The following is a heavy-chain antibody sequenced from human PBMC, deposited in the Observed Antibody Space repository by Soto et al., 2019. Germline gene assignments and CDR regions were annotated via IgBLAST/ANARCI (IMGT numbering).Heavy chain of an antibody. V-gene: IGHV3-23*01. CDR2: ISGSGGST. Sequence: PGGSLRLSCAASGFTFSSYAMSWVRQAPGKGLEWVSAISGSGGSTYYADSVKGRFTISRDNAKNTLYLQMNSLRADDTAVYYCARELNLVYDYIWGSYRSHDAFDIWGQGTMVTVSS. J-gene: IGHJ3*02. CDR1: GFTFSSYA. D-gene: IGHD3-16*02. CDR3: ARELNLVYDYIWGSYRSHDAFDI.